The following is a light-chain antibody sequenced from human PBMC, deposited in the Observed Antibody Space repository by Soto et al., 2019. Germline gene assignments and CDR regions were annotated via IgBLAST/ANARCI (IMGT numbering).Light chain of an antibody. J-gene: IGLJ1*01. CDR3: NSRASGTTYV. Sequence: QSVLTQPASVSGSPGQSITISCAGTSNDIGTYNLVSWYQQHPGTAPKLLIYETKKRPSGVSSRFSGSKSGNTASLTISGLQTDDEADYYCNSRASGTTYVFGTGTKVTVL. CDR1: SNDIGTYNL. CDR2: ETK. V-gene: IGLV2-14*02.